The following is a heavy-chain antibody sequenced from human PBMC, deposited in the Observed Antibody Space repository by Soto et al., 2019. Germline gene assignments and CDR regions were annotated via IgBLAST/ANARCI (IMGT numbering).Heavy chain of an antibody. CDR1: GFIFANYG. J-gene: IGHJ6*02. CDR2: ITYEGTNK. CDR3: AKARGANNWANYYGLDV. V-gene: IGHV3-30*18. D-gene: IGHD1-1*01. Sequence: PGESLRLSFASSGFIFANYGMHWVRQAPGEGLEWVALITYEGTNKYYADAVKGRFTISRDNAKNMVSLQMDSLRAEDTAVYYCAKARGANNWANYYGLDVWGQGTTVTV.